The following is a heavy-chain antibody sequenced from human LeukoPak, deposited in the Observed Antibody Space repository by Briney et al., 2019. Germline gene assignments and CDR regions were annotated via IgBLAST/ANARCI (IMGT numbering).Heavy chain of an antibody. D-gene: IGHD4-17*01. Sequence: GGSLRLSCAASGFTFRSFAMNWVRQAPGKGLECVSAISGGGDFTKYADSVKGRFTISRDNSKNTLYLQMNSLRAEDAAVYYCAKTHYGDYYYYYMDVWGKGTTVTISS. CDR3: AKTHYGDYYYYYMDV. J-gene: IGHJ6*03. V-gene: IGHV3-23*01. CDR1: GFTFRSFA. CDR2: ISGGGDFT.